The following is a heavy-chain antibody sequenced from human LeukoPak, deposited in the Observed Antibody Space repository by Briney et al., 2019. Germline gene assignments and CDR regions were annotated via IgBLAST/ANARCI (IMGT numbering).Heavy chain of an antibody. Sequence: GGSLRLSCAASGFTFSSYAMHWVRQAPGKGLEWVAVISYDGSNKYYADSVKGRFTISRDNSKNTLYLQMNSLRAEDTAVYYCARAGSRGYYYLDYWGQGTLVTVSS. J-gene: IGHJ4*02. V-gene: IGHV3-30-3*01. CDR3: ARAGSRGYYYLDY. CDR2: ISYDGSNK. CDR1: GFTFSSYA. D-gene: IGHD3-22*01.